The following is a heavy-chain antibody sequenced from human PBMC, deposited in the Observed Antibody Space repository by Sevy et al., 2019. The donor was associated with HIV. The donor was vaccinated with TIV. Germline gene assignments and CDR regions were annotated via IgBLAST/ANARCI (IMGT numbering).Heavy chain of an antibody. V-gene: IGHV1-46*01. CDR3: AGGGGGVVGGTVSGMDV. CDR2: INPSGGST. D-gene: IGHD2-15*01. Sequence: ASVKVSCKASGYTFTSYYIHWVRQAPGQGLEWMGIINPSGGSTSYAQKFQGRVTMTRDTSTSTVYMEMSSLRSGDTAGYYCAGGGGGVVGGTVSGMDVWGQGTTVTVSS. J-gene: IGHJ6*02. CDR1: GYTFTSYY.